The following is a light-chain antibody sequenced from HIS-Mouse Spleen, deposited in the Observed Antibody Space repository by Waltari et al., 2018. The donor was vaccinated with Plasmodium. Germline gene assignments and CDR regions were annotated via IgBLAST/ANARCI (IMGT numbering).Light chain of an antibody. V-gene: IGKV1D-8*02. CDR1: PGISSY. CDR3: QQYYSFPPT. Sequence: AIWMTQSPSLLSASTGYRVTISCRMSPGISSYLAWYQQKPGKAPELLIYAASTLQSGVPSRFSGSGSGTDFTLTISCLQSEDFATYYCQQYYSFPPTFGQGTKVEIK. J-gene: IGKJ1*01. CDR2: AAS.